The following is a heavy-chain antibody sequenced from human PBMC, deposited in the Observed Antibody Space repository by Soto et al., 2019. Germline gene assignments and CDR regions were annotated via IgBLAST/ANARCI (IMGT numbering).Heavy chain of an antibody. J-gene: IGHJ3*02. Sequence: SETLSLTCTVSGSSISSYYWSWIRQPPGKGLEWIGYNYNSGSTNYNPSLKSRVTISVDTSKNQFSLHLSSVTAADTAVYYCARDAFDIWGQGTMVTVSS. CDR2: NYNSGST. V-gene: IGHV4-59*13. CDR1: GSSISSYY. CDR3: ARDAFDI.